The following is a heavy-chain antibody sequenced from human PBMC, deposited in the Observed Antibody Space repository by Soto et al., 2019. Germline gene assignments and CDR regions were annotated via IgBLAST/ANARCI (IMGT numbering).Heavy chain of an antibody. D-gene: IGHD6-19*01. Sequence: PSETLSLTCTVSGGSISSYYWSWIRQPPGKGLEWIGYIYYSGSTNYNPSLKSRVTISVDTSKNQFSLKLSSVTAADTAVYYCARLAVAGSYFDYWGQGTLVTVSS. V-gene: IGHV4-59*08. CDR3: ARLAVAGSYFDY. CDR2: IYYSGST. CDR1: GGSISSYY. J-gene: IGHJ4*02.